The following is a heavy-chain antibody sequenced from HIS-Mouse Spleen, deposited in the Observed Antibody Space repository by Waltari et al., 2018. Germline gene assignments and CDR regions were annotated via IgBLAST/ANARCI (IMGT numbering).Heavy chain of an antibody. V-gene: IGHV4-31*03. D-gene: IGHD3-3*01. CDR1: GGSISSGGYY. CDR2: TYYSGST. Sequence: QVQLQESGPGLVKPSQTLSLTCTVSGGSISSGGYYSSWIRPHPAKGLEWIGYTYYSGSTYYNPSLKSRVTISVDTSKNQFSLKLSSVTAADTAVYYCARSPYYDFWSGYSDNWFDPWGQGTLVTVSS. J-gene: IGHJ5*02. CDR3: ARSPYYDFWSGYSDNWFDP.